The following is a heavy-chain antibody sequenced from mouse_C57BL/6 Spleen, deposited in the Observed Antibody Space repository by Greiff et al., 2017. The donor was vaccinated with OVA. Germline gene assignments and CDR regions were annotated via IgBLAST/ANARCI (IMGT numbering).Heavy chain of an antibody. CDR2: IYPGSGNT. Sequence: QVQLQQSGAELVRPGASVKLSCKASGYTFTDYYINWVKQRPGQGLEWIARIYPGSGNTYYNEKFKGKATLTAEKSSSTAYMQLSSLTSEDSAVYFCAREGIYYFDDWGQGTTLTGSS. D-gene: IGHD1-1*01. CDR3: AREGIYYFDD. CDR1: GYTFTDYY. V-gene: IGHV1-76*01. J-gene: IGHJ2*01.